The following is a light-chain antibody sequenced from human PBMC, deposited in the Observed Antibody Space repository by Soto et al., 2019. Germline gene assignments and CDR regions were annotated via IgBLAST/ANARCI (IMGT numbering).Light chain of an antibody. CDR3: QSYESGWGV. V-gene: IGLV1-40*01. J-gene: IGLJ3*02. CDR1: NSNIGAGYD. CDR2: SNT. Sequence: QSVLTQPPSVAGAPGPRVTISCTGSNSNIGAGYDVHWYQQYPGTAPKLLIYSNTNRPSGVPDRFSASKSGTSASLAITGLQAEDEAYYYCQSYESGWGVFGGGTKVTVL.